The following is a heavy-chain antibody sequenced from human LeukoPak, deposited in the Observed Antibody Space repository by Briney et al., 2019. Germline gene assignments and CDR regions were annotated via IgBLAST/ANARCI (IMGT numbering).Heavy chain of an antibody. CDR2: IYVTGT. V-gene: IGHV4-59*08. J-gene: IGHJ6*03. Sequence: PSETLSLTCTVSGGSIGTYYWSWIRQSPGKGLGWIGYIYVTGTRYNPYLQSRVTISVDRSRNQFFLKMSSVTAADTAVYYCARHIGGGIEDMDVWGKGTKVIVSS. D-gene: IGHD3-16*02. CDR1: GGSIGTYY. CDR3: ARHIGGGIEDMDV.